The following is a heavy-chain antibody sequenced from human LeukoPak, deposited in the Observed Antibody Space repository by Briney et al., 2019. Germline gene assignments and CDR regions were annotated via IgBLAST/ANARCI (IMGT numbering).Heavy chain of an antibody. J-gene: IGHJ4*02. Sequence: GGSLRLSCAASGLIFGSYGMHWVRQAPGKGLEWVAFIRFDGTNKYYAESVKGRFTISRDNSKNTLYLQMNSLRSEDTAVYYCAKDWAVLGTMVPNWGQGTVVTVSS. V-gene: IGHV3-30*02. CDR3: AKDWAVLGTMVPN. CDR2: IRFDGTNK. CDR1: GLIFGSYG. D-gene: IGHD5-12*01.